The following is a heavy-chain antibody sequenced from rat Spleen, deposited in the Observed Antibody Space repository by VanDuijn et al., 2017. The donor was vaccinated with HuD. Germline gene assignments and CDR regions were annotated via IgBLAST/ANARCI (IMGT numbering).Heavy chain of an antibody. Sequence: EVQLVESGGGLVQPGRSLKLSCAASGFTFSDYAMAWVGQAPKKGREWVATIIYDGSSTYYRDSLKGRFTISRDNAKSTLFLQMDSLRSEDTATYYCARQTAPEGMSFDYWGQGVMVTVSS. CDR2: IIYDGSST. J-gene: IGHJ2*01. CDR1: GFTFSDYA. CDR3: ARQTAPEGMSFDY. D-gene: IGHD1-11*01. V-gene: IGHV5-17*01.